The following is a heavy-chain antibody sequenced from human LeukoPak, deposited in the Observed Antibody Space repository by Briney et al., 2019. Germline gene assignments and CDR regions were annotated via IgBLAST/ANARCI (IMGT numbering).Heavy chain of an antibody. CDR3: ARPMVRGALSWFDP. J-gene: IGHJ5*02. D-gene: IGHD3-10*01. CDR2: INSDGSST. V-gene: IGHV3-74*01. Sequence: GGSLRLSCAASGFTFSSYTMNWVRQAPGKGLVWVSRINSDGSSTSYADSVKGRFTISRDNAKNTLYLQMNSLRAEDTAVYYCARPMVRGALSWFDPWGQGTLVTVSS. CDR1: GFTFSSYT.